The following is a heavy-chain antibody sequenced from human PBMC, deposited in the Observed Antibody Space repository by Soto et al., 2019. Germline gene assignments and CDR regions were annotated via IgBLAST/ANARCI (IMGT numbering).Heavy chain of an antibody. J-gene: IGHJ4*02. V-gene: IGHV3-30-3*01. D-gene: IGHD6-6*01. CDR3: AREGRSIAARPHVTFDY. CDR2: ISYDGSNK. CDR1: GFTFSSYA. Sequence: GGSLRLSCAASGFTFSSYAMHWVRQAPGKGLEWVAVISYDGSNKYYADSVKGRFTISRDNSKNTLYLQMNSLRAEDTAVYYCAREGRSIAARPHVTFDYWGQGTLVTVSS.